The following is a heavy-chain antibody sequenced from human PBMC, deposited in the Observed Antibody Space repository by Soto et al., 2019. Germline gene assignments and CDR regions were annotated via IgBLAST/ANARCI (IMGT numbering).Heavy chain of an antibody. CDR2: INIEGSEK. J-gene: IGHJ4*02. D-gene: IGHD3-16*02. CDR3: ARTHRLLES. CDR1: GFTFTEYW. V-gene: IGHV3-7*01. Sequence: GRSLRLSCAASGFTFTEYWMNWVRQAPGKGLEWVAYINIEGSEKNYVDSVKGRFTISRDNAKNSLYLQMNSLRVEDTALYYCARTHRLLESWRQGPQV.